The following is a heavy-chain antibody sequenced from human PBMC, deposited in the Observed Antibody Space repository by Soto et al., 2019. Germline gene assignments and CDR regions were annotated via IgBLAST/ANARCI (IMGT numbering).Heavy chain of an antibody. J-gene: IGHJ5*02. CDR1: GYTFTSYP. CDR2: INAGNGGT. V-gene: IGHV1-3*05. D-gene: IGHD2-15*01. CDR3: ATDRGGYCSGGSCSEAWFDP. Sequence: QVQLVQSGAEEKKPGASVKVSCKASGYTFTSYPMNWLRQAPGQRPEWMGWINAGNGGTKYSQKFQGRVSITRDTSASTAYMQLSRLRSEDTAVYYCATDRGGYCSGGSCSEAWFDPWGQGTLVTVSS.